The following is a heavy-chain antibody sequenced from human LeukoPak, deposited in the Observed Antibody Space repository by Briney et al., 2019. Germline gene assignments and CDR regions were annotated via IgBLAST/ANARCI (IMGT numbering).Heavy chain of an antibody. CDR3: ARDGHDGLGV. D-gene: IGHD3-16*01. CDR1: GGSISSYY. J-gene: IGHJ6*02. CDR2: INHSGST. V-gene: IGHV4-34*01. Sequence: SETLSLTCTVSGGSISSYYWSWIRQPPEKGLEWIGEINHSGSTNYNPSLKSRVTISVDTSKNQFSLKLSSVTAADTAVYYCARDGHDGLGVWGQGTTVTVSS.